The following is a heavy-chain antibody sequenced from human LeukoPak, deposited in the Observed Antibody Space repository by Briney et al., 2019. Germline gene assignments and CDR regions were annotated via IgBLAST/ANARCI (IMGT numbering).Heavy chain of an antibody. D-gene: IGHD4-17*01. J-gene: IGHJ2*01. CDR3: AREQLPYGDYAGYFDL. CDR1: GFTFSSYW. Sequence: GSLRLSCAASGFTFSSYWMHWVRQAPGKGLVWVSRINSDGSSTSYAGSVKGRFTISRDNAKNTLYLQMNSLRAEDTAVYYCAREQLPYGDYAGYFDLWGRGTLVTVSS. CDR2: INSDGSST. V-gene: IGHV3-74*01.